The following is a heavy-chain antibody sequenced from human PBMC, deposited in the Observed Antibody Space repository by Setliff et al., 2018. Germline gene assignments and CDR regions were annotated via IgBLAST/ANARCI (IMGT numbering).Heavy chain of an antibody. D-gene: IGHD3-22*01. V-gene: IGHV4-59*11. Sequence: SETLSLTCTVSGGSISSHYWSWIRQPPGKGLEWSGYIYYSGSTNYNPSLKSRVTISVDTSKNQFSLKLSPVTAADPAVYYCAKRDYYDSSGYLLPYMDVWGKGTTVTVSS. J-gene: IGHJ6*03. CDR1: GGSISSHY. CDR3: AKRDYYDSSGYLLPYMDV. CDR2: IYYSGST.